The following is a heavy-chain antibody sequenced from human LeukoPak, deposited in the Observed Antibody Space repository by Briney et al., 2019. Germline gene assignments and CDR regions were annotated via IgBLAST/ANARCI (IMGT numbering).Heavy chain of an antibody. Sequence: SETLSLTCTVSGGSISIYYWSWIRQPPGKGLEWIGYIYYSGSTNYNPSLKSRVTISVDTSKNQFSLKLSSVTAADTAVYYCARGKPVYYYYGMDVWGQGTTVTVSS. V-gene: IGHV4-59*01. CDR3: ARGKPVYYYYGMDV. CDR2: IYYSGST. J-gene: IGHJ6*02. CDR1: GGSISIYY.